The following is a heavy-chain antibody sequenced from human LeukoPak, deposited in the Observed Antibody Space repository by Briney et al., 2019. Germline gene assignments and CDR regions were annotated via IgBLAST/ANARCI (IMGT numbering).Heavy chain of an antibody. J-gene: IGHJ4*02. CDR3: ARDLTTVTTGDFDY. CDR1: GFTFSSYS. Sequence: GGSLRLSCAASGFTFSSYSMNWVRQAPGKGLEWVSSISSSSSYIYYADSVKGRFTISRDNAKNSLYLQMNSLRAEDTAVYYCARDLTTVTTGDFDYWGQGTLVTVSS. V-gene: IGHV3-21*01. D-gene: IGHD4-17*01. CDR2: ISSSSSYI.